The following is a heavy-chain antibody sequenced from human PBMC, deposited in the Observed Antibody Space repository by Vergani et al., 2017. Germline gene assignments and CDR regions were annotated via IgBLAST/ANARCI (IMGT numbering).Heavy chain of an antibody. V-gene: IGHV1-69*13. J-gene: IGHJ4*02. D-gene: IGHD6-13*01. CDR3: ATLATAESN. CDR1: GGPFSSYA. Sequence: QVQLVQSGAKVKKPGSSVKVSCKASGGPFSSYAISWVRQAPGQGLEWMGGIIPVFRTAHYAQKFQGRVTITADESTSTAYMELSSLRSEDTAVYFCATLATAESNWGQGTLVTASS. CDR2: IIPVFRTA.